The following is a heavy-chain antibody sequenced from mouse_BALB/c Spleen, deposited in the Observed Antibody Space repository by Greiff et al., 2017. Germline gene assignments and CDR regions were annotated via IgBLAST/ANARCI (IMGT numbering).Heavy chain of an antibody. Sequence: VQLKQSGPGLVKPGASVKVSCKASGYSFTDYNIYWVKQSPGKSLEWIGYIDPYNGGTSYNQKFKGKATLTVDKSSSTALMHLNSLTSEDAAVYYCARVWLRGFDYWGQGTTLTVSS. J-gene: IGHJ2*01. D-gene: IGHD2-2*01. CDR1: GYSFTDYN. V-gene: IGHV1S135*01. CDR2: IDPYNGGT. CDR3: ARVWLRGFDY.